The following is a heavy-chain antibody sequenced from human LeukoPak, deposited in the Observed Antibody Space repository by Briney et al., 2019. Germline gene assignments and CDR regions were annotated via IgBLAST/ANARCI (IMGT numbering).Heavy chain of an antibody. Sequence: GGSLRLACAASAFTFNNYAMTWVRPAPKGGLECVSAVSGRGDATYYADSVKGRFTISRDDSKNTLYLQMNSLRAEDTAVYHCAKAPPAATNYYYGMDVWGQGTTVTVSS. CDR3: AKAPPAATNYYYGMDV. J-gene: IGHJ6*02. CDR1: AFTFNNYA. D-gene: IGHD2-15*01. V-gene: IGHV3-23*01. CDR2: VSGRGDAT.